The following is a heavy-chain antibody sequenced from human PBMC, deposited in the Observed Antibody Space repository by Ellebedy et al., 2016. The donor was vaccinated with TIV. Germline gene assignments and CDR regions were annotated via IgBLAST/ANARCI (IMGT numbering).Heavy chain of an antibody. J-gene: IGHJ6*03. D-gene: IGHD2-2*01. CDR1: GGSISSSSYY. V-gene: IGHV4-39*07. CDR3: ARTYLGYCSSTSCHTKPYYYYYYMDV. CDR2: IYYSGST. Sequence: GSLRLSXTVSGGSISSSSYYWGWIRQPPGKGLEWIGSIYYSGSTNYNPSLKSRVTMSVDTSKNQFSLKLSSVTAADTAVYYCARTYLGYCSSTSCHTKPYYYYYYMDVWGKGTTVTVSS.